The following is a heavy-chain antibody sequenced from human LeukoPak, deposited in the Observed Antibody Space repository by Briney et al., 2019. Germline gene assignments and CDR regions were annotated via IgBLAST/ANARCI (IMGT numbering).Heavy chain of an antibody. Sequence: ASVKVSCKASGYTFTGYYMHWVRQAPGQGLEWMGWINPNSGGTNYAQKVQGRVTMTRDTSISTAYMELSRLRSDDTAAYYCAKYCSSTSCPLGAFDIWGQGTMVTVSS. V-gene: IGHV1-2*02. CDR3: AKYCSSTSCPLGAFDI. CDR1: GYTFTGYY. D-gene: IGHD2-2*01. J-gene: IGHJ3*02. CDR2: INPNSGGT.